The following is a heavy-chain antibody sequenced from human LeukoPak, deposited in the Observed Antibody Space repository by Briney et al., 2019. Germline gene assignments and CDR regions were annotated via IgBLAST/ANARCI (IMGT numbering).Heavy chain of an antibody. V-gene: IGHV4-39*01. CDR2: IYYSGST. D-gene: IGHD3-3*01. CDR1: GGSISTNSYY. J-gene: IGHJ5*02. CDR3: ARRPGRVVTQYNWFDP. Sequence: SETLSLTCTVSGGSISTNSYYWGWIRQPPGKGLEWIGTIYYSGSTYYNPSLKSRVTISVDTSKNQFSLKLSSVTAADTAVYYCARRPGRVVTQYNWFDPWGQGTLVTVSS.